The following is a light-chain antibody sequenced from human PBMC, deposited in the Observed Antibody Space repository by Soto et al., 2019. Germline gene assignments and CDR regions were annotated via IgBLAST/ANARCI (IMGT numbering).Light chain of an antibody. CDR3: AAWYDSLNGYV. CDR1: SSNIGTNA. Sequence: QSVLTQPPSASGTPGQRVTISCSGGSSNIGTNAVNWYQQLPGTAPKLLIYNHNQRPSGVPDRSSGSKSGTSASLAISGLQSEDEADYYCAAWYDSLNGYVFGTGTKLTVL. CDR2: NHN. J-gene: IGLJ1*01. V-gene: IGLV1-44*01.